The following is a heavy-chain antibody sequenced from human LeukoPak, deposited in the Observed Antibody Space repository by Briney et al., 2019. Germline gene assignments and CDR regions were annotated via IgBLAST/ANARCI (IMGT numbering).Heavy chain of an antibody. CDR3: ARDPNYGGNHYFDY. V-gene: IGHV3-30-3*01. CDR1: GFTFSNAW. CDR2: ISYDGSNK. D-gene: IGHD4-23*01. Sequence: GGSLRLSCAASGFTFSNAWMNWVRQAPGRGLEWVAVISYDGSNKYYADSVKGRFTISRDNSKNTLYLQMNSLRAEDTAVYYCARDPNYGGNHYFDYWGQGTLVTVSS. J-gene: IGHJ4*02.